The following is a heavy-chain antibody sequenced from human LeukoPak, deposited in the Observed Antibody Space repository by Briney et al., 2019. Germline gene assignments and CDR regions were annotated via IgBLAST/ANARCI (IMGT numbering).Heavy chain of an antibody. Sequence: SETLSLTCAVSGGSFSGYYWSWIRQPPGKGLEWIGEINHSGSTNYNPSLKSRVTISVDTSKNQFSLKLSSVTAADTAVYYCASLGYYDSSGYPHTSDYWGQGTLVTVSS. CDR2: INHSGST. CDR3: ASLGYYDSSGYPHTSDY. D-gene: IGHD3-22*01. V-gene: IGHV4-34*01. CDR1: GGSFSGYY. J-gene: IGHJ4*02.